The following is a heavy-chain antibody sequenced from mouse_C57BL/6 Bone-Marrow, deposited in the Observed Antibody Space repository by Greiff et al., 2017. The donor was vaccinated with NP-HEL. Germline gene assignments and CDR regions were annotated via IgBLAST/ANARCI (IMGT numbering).Heavy chain of an antibody. CDR3: TRVRGGSSPFEY. CDR1: GFTFSSYA. Sequence: EVHLVESGEGLVKPGGSLKLSCAASGFTFSSYAMSWVRQTPEKRLEWVAYISSGGDYIYYADTVKGRFTISRDNARNTLYLQMSSLKSEDTAMYYCTRVRGGSSPFEYWGQGTTLTVSS. J-gene: IGHJ2*01. D-gene: IGHD1-1*01. V-gene: IGHV5-9-1*02. CDR2: ISSGGDYI.